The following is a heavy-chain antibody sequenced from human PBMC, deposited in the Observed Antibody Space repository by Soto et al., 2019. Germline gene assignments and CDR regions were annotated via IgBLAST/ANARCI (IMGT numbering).Heavy chain of an antibody. V-gene: IGHV3-48*03. D-gene: IGHD5-18*01. J-gene: IGHJ4*02. CDR3: ARARGYSFFDY. CDR2: ISSSGSTI. Sequence: PGGSLRLSCAASGFTFSSYEMNWVRQAPGKGLEWVSYISSSGSTIYYADSVKGRFTISRDNAKNSLYLQMNSLRAEDTAVYYCARARGYSFFDYWGQGTLVTVSS. CDR1: GFTFSSYE.